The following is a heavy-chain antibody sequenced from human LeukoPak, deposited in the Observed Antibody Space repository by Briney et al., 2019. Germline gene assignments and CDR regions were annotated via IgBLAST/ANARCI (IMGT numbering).Heavy chain of an antibody. CDR2: IHSSGNT. Sequence: SETLSLTCTVSGGSLNSTTYYWGWIRQPPGKGLERIGTIHSSGNTYYNPSLRSRVAISVDTSKNQFSLKVTSVTASDTAVYYCASPSAKCYFCFDYWGQGTLITVSS. D-gene: IGHD2-21*01. CDR3: ASPSAKCYFCFDY. J-gene: IGHJ4*02. CDR1: GGSLNSTTYY. V-gene: IGHV4-39*01.